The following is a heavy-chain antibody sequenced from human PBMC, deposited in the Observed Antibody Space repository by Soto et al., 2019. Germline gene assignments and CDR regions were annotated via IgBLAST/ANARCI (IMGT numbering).Heavy chain of an antibody. D-gene: IGHD3-22*01. CDR3: AKRGTVNADYYDSSGYFLPLDY. Sequence: PGGSLRLSCAASGFTFSSNAMTWVRQAPGKGLEWVSGISGTGGSTYYADSVKGRFTISRDNSKNTLYLQMNSLRAEDTAVYYCAKRGTVNADYYDSSGYFLPLDYWGQGTLDTFSS. CDR1: GFTFSSNA. CDR2: ISGTGGST. V-gene: IGHV3-23*01. J-gene: IGHJ4*02.